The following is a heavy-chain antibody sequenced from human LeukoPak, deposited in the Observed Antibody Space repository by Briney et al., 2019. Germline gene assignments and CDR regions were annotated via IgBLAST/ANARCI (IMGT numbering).Heavy chain of an antibody. CDR3: TKKRLNRLGFYYGIDV. Sequence: PGGSLRLSCAASGFTFSSYAMAWVRQAPGKGLEWVSTIGSSAGTTLYADSVKGRFTISRDNSKNMLYLQMNSLRAEDTAIYYCTKKRLNRLGFYYGIDVWGQGTTVTVSS. V-gene: IGHV3-23*01. D-gene: IGHD4-17*01. CDR1: GFTFSSYA. CDR2: IGSSAGTT. J-gene: IGHJ6*02.